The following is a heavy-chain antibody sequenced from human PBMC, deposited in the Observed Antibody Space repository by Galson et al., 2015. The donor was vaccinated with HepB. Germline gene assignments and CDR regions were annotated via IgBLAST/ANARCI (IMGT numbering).Heavy chain of an antibody. CDR2: IIPIFGTA. Sequence: SVKVSCKASGGTFSSYAISWVRQAPGQGLEWMGGIIPIFGTANYAQKFQGRVTITADESTSTAYMELSSLRSEDTAVYYCARAASTAMVKSSRDVYYYGMDVWGQGTTVTVSS. D-gene: IGHD5-18*01. J-gene: IGHJ6*02. CDR1: GGTFSSYA. V-gene: IGHV1-69*13. CDR3: ARAASTAMVKSSRDVYYYGMDV.